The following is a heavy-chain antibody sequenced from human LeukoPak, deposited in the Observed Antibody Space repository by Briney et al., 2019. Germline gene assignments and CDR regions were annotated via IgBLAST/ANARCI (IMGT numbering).Heavy chain of an antibody. CDR3: ARDASDYDYVWGPYYYYMDV. V-gene: IGHV3-11*01. D-gene: IGHD3-16*01. CDR2: ISSSGSTI. J-gene: IGHJ6*03. Sequence: GGSLRLSCAASGFTFSDYYTSWIRQAPGKGLEWVSYISSSGSTIYYADSVKGRFTISRDNAKNSLYLQMNSLRAEDTAVYYCARDASDYDYVWGPYYYYMDVWGKGTTVTISS. CDR1: GFTFSDYY.